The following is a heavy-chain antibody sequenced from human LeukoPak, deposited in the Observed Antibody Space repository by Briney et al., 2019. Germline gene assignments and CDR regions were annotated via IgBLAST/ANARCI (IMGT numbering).Heavy chain of an antibody. CDR3: ARGVGYCSGGSCYDSIDSWFDP. J-gene: IGHJ5*02. D-gene: IGHD2-15*01. V-gene: IGHV4-30-2*01. CDR1: GGSISSGGYS. CDR2: TYHSGST. Sequence: PSETLSLTCAVSGGSISSGGYSWSWIRQPPGKGLEWIGYTYHSGSTYYNPSLKSRVTISVDRSKNQFSLKLSSVTAADTAVYYCARGVGYCSGGSCYDSIDSWFDPWGQGTLVTVSS.